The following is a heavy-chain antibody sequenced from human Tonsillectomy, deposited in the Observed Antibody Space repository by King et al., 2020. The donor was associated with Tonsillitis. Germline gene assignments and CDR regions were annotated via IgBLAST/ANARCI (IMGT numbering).Heavy chain of an antibody. CDR2: ISYDGSNK. CDR1: GFTFSSYG. Sequence: VQLVESGGGVVQPGRSLRLSCAASGFTFSSYGMHWVRQAPGKGLEWVAVISYDGSNKYYADSVKGRFTISRDNSKNTLYLQMNSLRAEDTAVSYCAKDVPTVTTRGYFDYWGQGTLVTVSS. V-gene: IGHV3-30*18. J-gene: IGHJ4*02. D-gene: IGHD4-17*01. CDR3: AKDVPTVTTRGYFDY.